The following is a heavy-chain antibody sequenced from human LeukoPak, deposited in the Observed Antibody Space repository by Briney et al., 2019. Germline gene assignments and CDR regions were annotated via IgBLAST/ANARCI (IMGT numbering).Heavy chain of an antibody. Sequence: GGSLRLSCAGSGFPFSYYGMHWVRQAPGKGLEWVAFIRYDGNNKYYAESVKGRFTISRDNSKNTLYLQINSLRTEDTAVYYCAKGEGDYYGSGSPNHYYYYYMDVWGKGTTVTISS. J-gene: IGHJ6*03. CDR1: GFPFSYYG. CDR3: AKGEGDYYGSGSPNHYYYYYMDV. V-gene: IGHV3-30*02. D-gene: IGHD3-10*01. CDR2: IRYDGNNK.